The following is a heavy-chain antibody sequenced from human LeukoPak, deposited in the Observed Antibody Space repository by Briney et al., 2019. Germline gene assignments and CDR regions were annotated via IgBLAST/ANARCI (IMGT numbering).Heavy chain of an antibody. V-gene: IGHV4-30-4*01. CDR3: ARGMNFGTNWFDP. CDR1: GVSMSSIDYY. CDR2: IYYSGST. Sequence: PSETLSLTCTVSGVSMSSIDYYWSWIRQPPGKGLEWIGYIYYSGSTYYNPSLKSRLTISVDTSKNQFSLKLSSVTAADTAVYYCARGMNFGTNWFDPWGQGTLVTVSS. J-gene: IGHJ5*02. D-gene: IGHD1-1*01.